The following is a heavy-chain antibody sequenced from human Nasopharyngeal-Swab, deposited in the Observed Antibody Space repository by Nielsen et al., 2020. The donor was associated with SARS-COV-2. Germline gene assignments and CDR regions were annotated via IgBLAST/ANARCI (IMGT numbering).Heavy chain of an antibody. J-gene: IGHJ4*02. D-gene: IGHD4-17*01. CDR3: AREDYGEVFDS. CDR2: ISYEDSDG. V-gene: IGHV3-30-3*01. CDR1: GFNFDSYA. Sequence: GGSLRLSCAGSGFNFDSYAMHGVRQAPGKGLEWVAVISYEDSDGDYADSVKGRFTISRDNSKNTVYLQMDSLRTEDTAVYYCAREDYGEVFDSWDQGTLVTVSS.